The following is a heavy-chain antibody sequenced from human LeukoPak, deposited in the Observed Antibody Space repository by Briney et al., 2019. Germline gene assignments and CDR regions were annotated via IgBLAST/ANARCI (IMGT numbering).Heavy chain of an antibody. V-gene: IGHV3-23*01. CDR1: GVTFSSYA. CDR2: ISGSGGST. Sequence: TGGSLRLSCAASGVTFSSYAMSWVRQAPGKGLEWVSAISGSGGSTYYADSVKGRFTISRDNSKNTLYLQMNSLRAEDTAVDYYAKAGLEAAGRGYFDYWGQGTLVTVSS. CDR3: AKAGLEAAGRGYFDY. J-gene: IGHJ4*02. D-gene: IGHD6-13*01.